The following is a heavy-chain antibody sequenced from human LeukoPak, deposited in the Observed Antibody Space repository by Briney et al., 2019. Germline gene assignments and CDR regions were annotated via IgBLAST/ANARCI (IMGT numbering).Heavy chain of an antibody. CDR1: GFTFSSYS. V-gene: IGHV3-21*01. CDR3: ARLGGSDTAMVTTPPDY. D-gene: IGHD5-18*01. CDR2: ISSSSSYI. Sequence: GGSLRLSCAASGFTFSSYSMNWVRQAPGKGLEWVSSISSSSSYIYYADSVKGRFTISRDNAKNSLNLQMNSLRAEDTAVYYCARLGGSDTAMVTTPPDYWGQGTLVTVSS. J-gene: IGHJ4*02.